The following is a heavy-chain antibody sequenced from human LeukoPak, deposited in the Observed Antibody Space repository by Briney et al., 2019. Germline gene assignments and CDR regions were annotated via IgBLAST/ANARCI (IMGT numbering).Heavy chain of an antibody. CDR1: GFTFSSYG. CDR3: AKDLSKELLYRRGKYYFDY. CDR2: IRYDGTNK. Sequence: PGGSLRLSCAASGFTFSSYGMHWVRQAPGKGLEWVAFIRYDGTNKYYADSVKGRFTISRDNSKNTLYLQMSSLRAEDTAVYYCAKDLSKELLYRRGKYYFDYWGQGTLVTVSS. V-gene: IGHV3-30*02. J-gene: IGHJ4*02. D-gene: IGHD2-8*01.